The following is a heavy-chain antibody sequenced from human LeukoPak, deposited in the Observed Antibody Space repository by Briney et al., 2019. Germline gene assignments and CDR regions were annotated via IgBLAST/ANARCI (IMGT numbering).Heavy chain of an antibody. CDR2: INPSGGST. CDR3: ARGRPDGDYGGNSFGY. J-gene: IGHJ4*02. Sequence: ASVKVSCKASGYTFTSYYMHWLRQAPGQGLEWMGIINPSGGSTSYAQKFQGRVTMTRDTSTSTVYMELSSLRSEDTAVYYCARGRPDGDYGGNSFGYWGQGTLVTVSS. CDR1: GYTFTSYY. D-gene: IGHD4-23*01. V-gene: IGHV1-46*01.